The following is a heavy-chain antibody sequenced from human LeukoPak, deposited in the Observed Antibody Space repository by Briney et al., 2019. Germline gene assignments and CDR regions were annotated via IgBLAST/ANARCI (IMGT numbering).Heavy chain of an antibody. D-gene: IGHD2-15*01. Sequence: GGSPRLSCAASGFTFSSYAMHWVRQAPGKGLEWVAVISYDGSNKYYADSVKGRFTISRDNSKNALYLQMNSLRAEDTAVYYCAKDRVDGTFDIWGQGTMVTVSS. V-gene: IGHV3-30*04. CDR2: ISYDGSNK. CDR3: AKDRVDGTFDI. CDR1: GFTFSSYA. J-gene: IGHJ3*02.